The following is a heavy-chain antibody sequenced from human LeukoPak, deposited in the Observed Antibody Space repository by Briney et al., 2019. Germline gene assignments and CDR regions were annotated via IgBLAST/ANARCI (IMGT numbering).Heavy chain of an antibody. Sequence: GRSLRLSCAASGFTFSSHAMHWVRQAPGRGLQWVAVISGDGSNKYYADSVKGRFIISRDNSKNTLYLQMNSLRAEDTAIYYCAKDGQWLVPTFDYWGQGTLVTVSS. CDR2: ISGDGSNK. CDR1: GFTFSSHA. CDR3: AKDGQWLVPTFDY. J-gene: IGHJ4*02. D-gene: IGHD6-19*01. V-gene: IGHV3-30-3*01.